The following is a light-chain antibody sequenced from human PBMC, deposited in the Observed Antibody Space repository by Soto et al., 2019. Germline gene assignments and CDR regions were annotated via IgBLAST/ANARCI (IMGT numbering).Light chain of an antibody. CDR2: EVS. CDR3: SSYGGSNPVV. Sequence: QSVLTQPPSASGSPGQSVTISCTGSSSDVGGNNYVSWYQPHPGKAPKLMIDEVSKRPSGVPDRLSGSKSGNTASLTVSGLQAEDEADYYCSSYGGSNPVVFGGGTKLTVL. CDR1: SSDVGGNNY. V-gene: IGLV2-8*01. J-gene: IGLJ2*01.